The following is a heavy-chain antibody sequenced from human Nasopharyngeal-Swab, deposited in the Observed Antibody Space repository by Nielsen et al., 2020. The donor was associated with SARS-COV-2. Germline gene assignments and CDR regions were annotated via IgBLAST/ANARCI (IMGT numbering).Heavy chain of an antibody. J-gene: IGHJ4*02. CDR3: ARLGGIWFGEFPHGTFDY. Sequence: SETLSLTCTASGGSISSSSYYWGWIRQPPGKGLEWIGSIYYSGSTYYNPSLKSRVTISVDTSKNQFSLKLSSVTAADTAVYYCARLGGIWFGEFPHGTFDYWGQGTLVTVSS. V-gene: IGHV4-39*01. CDR1: GGSISSSSYY. D-gene: IGHD3-10*01. CDR2: IYYSGST.